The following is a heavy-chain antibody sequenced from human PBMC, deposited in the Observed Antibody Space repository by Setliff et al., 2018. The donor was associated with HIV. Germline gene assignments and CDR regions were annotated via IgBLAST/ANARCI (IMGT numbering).Heavy chain of an antibody. J-gene: IGHJ6*03. CDR3: ARNPQPTGTPDYYYYYYMDV. D-gene: IGHD1-1*01. CDR1: GGTFSRYP. V-gene: IGHV1-69*06. CDR2: IIPIFGTA. Sequence: SVKVSCKASGGTFSRYPINWVRQAPGQGLEWMGRIIPIFGTANYAQKFQGRVTITADKSTSTAYMELSSLRSEDTAVYYCARNPQPTGTPDYYYYYYMDVWGKGTTVTVSS.